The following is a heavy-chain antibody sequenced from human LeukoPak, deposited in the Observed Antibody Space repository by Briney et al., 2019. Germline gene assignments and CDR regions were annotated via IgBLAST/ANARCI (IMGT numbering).Heavy chain of an antibody. CDR2: ISHIGST. V-gene: IGHV4-59*11. J-gene: IGHJ3*02. D-gene: IGHD1-14*01. CDR3: ARDRISINALDM. Sequence: SETLSLTCTVSGASIGGHYLTWLRQPPGKGLEWIGYISHIGSTNYNPSLKSRVTISVDTSKNQFSLRLTSVTAADTAVYYCARDRISINALDMWGQGTMVTVSS. CDR1: GASIGGHY.